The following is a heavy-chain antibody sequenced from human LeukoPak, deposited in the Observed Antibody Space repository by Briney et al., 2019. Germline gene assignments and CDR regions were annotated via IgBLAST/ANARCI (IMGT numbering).Heavy chain of an antibody. CDR2: VSGNGDYT. V-gene: IGHV3-23*01. CDR3: ARVLREFFGSGTYVKSLDY. Sequence: GGSLRLSCAASGFTFSSYAMSWVRQAPGKGLEWVSGVSGNGDYTYYADSVKGRFTISRDNSKNTLYLQMNNLRAEDTAVYYCARVLREFFGSGTYVKSLDYWGQGTLVTVFS. J-gene: IGHJ4*02. D-gene: IGHD3-10*01. CDR1: GFTFSSYA.